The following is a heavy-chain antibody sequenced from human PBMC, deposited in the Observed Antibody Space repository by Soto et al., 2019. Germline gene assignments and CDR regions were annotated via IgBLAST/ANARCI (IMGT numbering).Heavy chain of an antibody. CDR2: IGRSGETI. V-gene: IGHV3-48*03. CDR3: ARDSRGGAARRPTFYY. D-gene: IGHD6-6*01. CDR1: GFTFSSFE. J-gene: IGHJ4*02. Sequence: GGSLRLSCVGSGFTFSSFEMNWVRQTPGEGLEWLSYIGRSGETIYYADSVKGRFTISRDNAKSSLFLQMNGLRDEDTGIYYCARDSRGGAARRPTFYYWGRGT.